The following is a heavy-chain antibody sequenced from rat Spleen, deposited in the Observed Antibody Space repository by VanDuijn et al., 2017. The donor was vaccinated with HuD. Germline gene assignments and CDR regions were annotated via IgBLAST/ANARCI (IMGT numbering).Heavy chain of an antibody. CDR2: ISYDDSRT. V-gene: IGHV5-29*01. Sequence: EVQLVESGGGLVQPGRSLKLSCAASGFTFSNYGMAWVRQAPTKGLEWVATISYDDSRTYYRDSVNGRFTISRDNAKSALYLQVDSLRSEDTTTYYCARQATTVPSYFDYWGQGVMVTVSS. CDR1: GFTFSNYG. D-gene: IGHD1-1*01. CDR3: ARQATTVPSYFDY. J-gene: IGHJ2*01.